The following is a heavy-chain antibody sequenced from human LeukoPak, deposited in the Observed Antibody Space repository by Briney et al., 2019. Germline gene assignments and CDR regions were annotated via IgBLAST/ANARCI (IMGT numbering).Heavy chain of an antibody. CDR1: GYTFTSCD. D-gene: IGHD6-13*01. Sequence: ASVKVSCKASGYTFTSCDINWVRQATGQGLEWMGWMNPSSGDTGYAQNFQGRVTITRDTSIGTAYMELSSLRSEDTAVYYCTRDMRGAAAADDAFDIWGQGTMVTVSS. V-gene: IGHV1-8*01. CDR3: TRDMRGAAAADDAFDI. J-gene: IGHJ3*02. CDR2: MNPSSGDT.